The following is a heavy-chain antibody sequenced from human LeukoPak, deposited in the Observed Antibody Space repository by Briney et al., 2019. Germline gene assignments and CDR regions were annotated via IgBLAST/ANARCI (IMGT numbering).Heavy chain of an antibody. J-gene: IGHJ6*02. Sequence: PSETLSLTCAVYGGSFSGYYWSWIRQPPGKGLEWIGYIYYSGSTNYNPSLKSRVTISVDTSKNQFSLKLSSVTAADTAVYYCASSSLYCSSTSCHPANQRPNYYYYYGMDVWGQGTTVTVSS. CDR2: IYYSGST. CDR1: GGSFSGYY. CDR3: ASSSLYCSSTSCHPANQRPNYYYYYGMDV. D-gene: IGHD2-2*01. V-gene: IGHV4-59*08.